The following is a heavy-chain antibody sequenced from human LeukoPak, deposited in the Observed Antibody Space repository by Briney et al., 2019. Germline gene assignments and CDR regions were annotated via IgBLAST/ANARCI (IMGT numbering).Heavy chain of an antibody. CDR2: INPNSGGT. V-gene: IGHV1-2*02. Sequence: ASVKVSCKASGYTFTGYYMHWVRQAPGQGLEWMGWINPNSGGTNYAQKFQGRVTMTRDTSIGTAYMELSRLRSDDTAVYYCARRYYGSGSYRWFDPWGQGTLVTVSS. CDR3: ARRYYGSGSYRWFDP. CDR1: GYTFTGYY. J-gene: IGHJ5*02. D-gene: IGHD3-10*01.